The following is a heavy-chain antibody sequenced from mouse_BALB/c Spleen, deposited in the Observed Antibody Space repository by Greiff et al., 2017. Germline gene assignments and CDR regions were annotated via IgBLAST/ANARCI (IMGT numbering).Heavy chain of an antibody. J-gene: IGHJ4*01. CDR3: ARPYSTYYAMDY. D-gene: IGHD2-12*01. CDR1: GFTFSSYG. Sequence: EVKVVESGGDLVKPGGSLKLSCAASGFTFSSYGMSWVRQTPDKRLEWVATISSGGSYTYYPDSVKGRFTISRDNAKNTLYLQMSSLKSEDTAMYYCARPYSTYYAMDYWGQGTSVTVSS. V-gene: IGHV5-6*01. CDR2: ISSGGSYT.